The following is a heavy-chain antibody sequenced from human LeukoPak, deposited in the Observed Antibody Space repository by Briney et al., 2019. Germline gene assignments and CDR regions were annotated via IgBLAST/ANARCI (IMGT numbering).Heavy chain of an antibody. CDR1: GFTFSSYS. CDR2: VYSDGVT. Sequence: PGGSLRLSCAASGFTFSSYSMSWVRQAPGKGPEWVSLVYSDGVTRYADSVKGRFTISRDNSKNTLYLQMNNLRVEDTAVYHCVRDRAEGRLWVEFDPWGQGILVTVSS. J-gene: IGHJ5*02. CDR3: VRDRAEGRLWVEFDP. V-gene: IGHV3-66*02. D-gene: IGHD3-10*01.